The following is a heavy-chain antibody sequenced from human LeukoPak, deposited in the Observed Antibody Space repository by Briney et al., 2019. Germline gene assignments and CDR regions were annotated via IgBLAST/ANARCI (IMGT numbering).Heavy chain of an antibody. V-gene: IGHV3-7*03. D-gene: IGHD7-27*01. J-gene: IGHJ4*02. CDR1: GFTYTNYW. CDR3: ARDAPWGYFDY. Sequence: PGGSLRLSCVASGFTYTNYWMAWVRQAPGKGLEWVANIKGDGSDKNHADSVKGRFTVSRDNAKNSLYLEMNNLRAEDTAVYYCARDAPWGYFDYWGQGTLVTSSS. CDR2: IKGDGSDK.